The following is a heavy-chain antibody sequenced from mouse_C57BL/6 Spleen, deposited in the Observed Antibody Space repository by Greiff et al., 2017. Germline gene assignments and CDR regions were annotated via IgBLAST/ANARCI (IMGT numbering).Heavy chain of an antibody. CDR2: ISSGGDYI. D-gene: IGHD4-1*01. V-gene: IGHV5-9-1*02. CDR3: TRENGRGYAMDY. J-gene: IGHJ4*01. CDR1: GFTFRSYA. Sequence: EVQVVESGEGLVKPGGSLKLSCAASGFTFRSYAMSWVRQTPEKRLEWVAYISSGGDYIYYADTVKGRFTISRDNARNTLYLQMSSLKSEDTAMYYCTRENGRGYAMDYWGQGTSVTVSS.